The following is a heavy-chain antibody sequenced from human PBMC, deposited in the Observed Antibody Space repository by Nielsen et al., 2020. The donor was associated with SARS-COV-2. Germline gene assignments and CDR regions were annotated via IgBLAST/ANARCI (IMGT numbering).Heavy chain of an antibody. CDR3: ARARGAYGDYYYYYYTDV. V-gene: IGHV6-1*01. J-gene: IGHJ6*03. D-gene: IGHD4-17*01. Sequence: SETLPLTCAISGDSVSSSSAAWNWIGQSPSRGLEWLGRTYYRSKWYNDYAVSVKSRITINPDTSKNQFSLHLNSVTPEDTAVYYCARARGAYGDYYYYYYTDVWGKGTTVTVSS. CDR1: GDSVSSSSAA. CDR2: TYYRSKWYN.